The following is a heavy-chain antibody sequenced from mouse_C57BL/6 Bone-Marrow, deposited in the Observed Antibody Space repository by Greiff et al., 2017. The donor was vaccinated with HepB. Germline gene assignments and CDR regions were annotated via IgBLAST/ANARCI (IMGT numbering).Heavy chain of an antibody. CDR1: GYAFNNYL. V-gene: IGHV1-54*01. D-gene: IGHD1-1*01. J-gene: IGHJ2*01. Sequence: QVQLKQSGAELVRPGTSVKVSCKASGYAFNNYLIEWVKQRPGQGLEWIGVINPGSGGTNYNEKFKGKATLTADKSSNTAYMQLSSLTSEDSAVYFCARRTTVVADYFDYWGQGTTLTVSS. CDR2: INPGSGGT. CDR3: ARRTTVVADYFDY.